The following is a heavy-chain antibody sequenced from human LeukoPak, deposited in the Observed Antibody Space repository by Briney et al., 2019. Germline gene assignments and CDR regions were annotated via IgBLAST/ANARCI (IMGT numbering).Heavy chain of an antibody. CDR3: AKLFGYSSGWYDY. D-gene: IGHD6-19*01. Sequence: GGSLRLACAASGFTFSTYAMSWVRQAPGKGLEWVSTISGSGTNTYYADSVKGRFTISRDNSKNTLYLQMHSLRAEDTAVYYCAKLFGYSSGWYDYWGQGTLVTVSS. CDR2: ISGSGTNT. CDR1: GFTFSTYA. J-gene: IGHJ4*02. V-gene: IGHV3-23*01.